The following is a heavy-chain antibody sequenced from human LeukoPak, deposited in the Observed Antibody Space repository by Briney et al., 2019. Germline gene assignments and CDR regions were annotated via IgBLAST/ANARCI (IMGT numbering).Heavy chain of an antibody. D-gene: IGHD3-22*01. CDR1: GYTFTSYA. CDR3: ARSLFYYYDSSGYSHFDY. V-gene: IGHV7-4-1*02. J-gene: IGHJ4*02. Sequence: ASVKVSCKASGYTFTSYAMHWVRQAPGQGLEWKGWINTNTGNPTYAQGFTGRFVFSLDTSVTTAYLQISSLKAEDTAVYYCARSLFYYYDSSGYSHFDYWGQGTLVTVSS. CDR2: INTNTGNP.